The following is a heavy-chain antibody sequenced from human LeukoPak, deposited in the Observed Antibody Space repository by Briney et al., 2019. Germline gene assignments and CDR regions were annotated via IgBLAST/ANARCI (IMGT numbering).Heavy chain of an antibody. Sequence: SETLSLTCTVSGGSISSYYWSWIRQPPGKGLEWIGYIYYSGSTNYNPSLKCRVTISVDTSKNQFSLKLSSVTAADTAVYYCARGDVRYYGSGSYGYWGQGTRVTVS. CDR3: ARGDVRYYGSGSYGY. D-gene: IGHD3-10*01. J-gene: IGHJ4*02. V-gene: IGHV4-59*01. CDR2: IYYSGST. CDR1: GGSISSYY.